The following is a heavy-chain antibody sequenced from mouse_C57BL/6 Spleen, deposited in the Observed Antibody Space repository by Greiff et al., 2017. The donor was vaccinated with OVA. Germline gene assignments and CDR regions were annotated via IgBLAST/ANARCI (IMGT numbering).Heavy chain of an antibody. Sequence: VQLKESGGGLVKPGGSLKLSCAASGFTFSDYGMHWVRQAPEKGLEWVAYISSGSSTIYYADTVKGRFTISRDNAKNTLFLQMTSLRSEDTAMYYCARGGNYPYAMDYWGQGTSVTVSS. CDR3: ARGGNYPYAMDY. J-gene: IGHJ4*01. D-gene: IGHD2-1*01. CDR2: ISSGSSTI. V-gene: IGHV5-17*01. CDR1: GFTFSDYG.